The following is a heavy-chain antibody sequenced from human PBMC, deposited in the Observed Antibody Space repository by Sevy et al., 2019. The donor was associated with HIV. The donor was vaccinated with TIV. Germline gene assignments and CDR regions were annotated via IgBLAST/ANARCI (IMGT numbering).Heavy chain of an antibody. CDR3: AGGHRAVAGMVLLDF. CDR2: ISSTGSYM. CDR1: GFIFNTYS. V-gene: IGHV3-21*01. J-gene: IGHJ4*02. D-gene: IGHD6-19*01. Sequence: GGSLRLSCAASGFIFNTYSMNWVRQAPGKGLEWVSSISSTGSYMYYADSVKGRFTISRDSAKNSLYLQMKSLRVEDTGMYYCAGGHRAVAGMVLLDFWGQGILVTVSS.